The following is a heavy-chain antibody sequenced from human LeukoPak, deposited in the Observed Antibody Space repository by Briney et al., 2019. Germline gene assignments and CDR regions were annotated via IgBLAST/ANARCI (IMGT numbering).Heavy chain of an antibody. J-gene: IGHJ4*02. CDR2: ISSSGSTI. V-gene: IGHV3-11*04. CDR3: ARRRIVGALYFDY. Sequence: PGGSLRLSCAASGFTFSDYYMSWFLQAPGKGLEWVSYISSSGSTIYYAASVKGRFTISRDNAKNSLYLQMNSLRAEDTAVYYCARRRIVGALYFDYWGQGTLVTVSS. CDR1: GFTFSDYY. D-gene: IGHD1-26*01.